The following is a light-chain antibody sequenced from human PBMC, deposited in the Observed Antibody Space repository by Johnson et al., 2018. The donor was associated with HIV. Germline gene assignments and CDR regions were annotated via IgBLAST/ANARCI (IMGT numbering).Light chain of an antibody. Sequence: QSVLTQPPSVSAAPGQKVTISCSGSSSNIGNNYVSWYQQLPGTAPKLLIYENSKRPSGIPDRFSGSQSGTSATLGITGLKTGDEADYYCGAWDSSLTTYVFGTGTTVTVL. CDR3: GAWDSSLTTYV. CDR2: ENS. CDR1: SSNIGNNY. J-gene: IGLJ1*01. V-gene: IGLV1-51*02.